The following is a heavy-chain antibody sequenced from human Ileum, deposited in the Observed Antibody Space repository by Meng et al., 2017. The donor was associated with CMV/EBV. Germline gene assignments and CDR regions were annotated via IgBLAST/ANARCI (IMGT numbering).Heavy chain of an antibody. CDR2: IYWDDDT. CDR1: GFSFSTSKAG. J-gene: IGHJ4*02. V-gene: IGHV2-5*02. D-gene: IGHD5-12*01. Sequence: QITTKESGPTLVTPTQTLTLTCTFSGFSFSTSKAGVGWIRLPPGKALEWLALIYWDDDTRYNPSLKTRLTITKDTSKNQVILTMTKMDPADTATYFCVHRSYSGQDDYWGQGALVTVSS. CDR3: VHRSYSGQDDY.